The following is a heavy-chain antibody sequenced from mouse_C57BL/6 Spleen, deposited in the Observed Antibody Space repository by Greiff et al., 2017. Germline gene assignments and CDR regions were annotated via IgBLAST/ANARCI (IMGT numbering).Heavy chain of an antibody. CDR3: ARSSRSFDY. J-gene: IGHJ2*01. Sequence: EVQLVESGGGLVKPGGSLKLSCAASGFTFSSYTMSWVRQTPEKRLEWVATISGGGGNTYYPDSVKGRFTISRDNAKNTLYLQMSSLRSEDTALYYCARSSRSFDYWGQGTTLTVSS. D-gene: IGHD1-1*01. CDR2: ISGGGGNT. V-gene: IGHV5-9*01. CDR1: GFTFSSYT.